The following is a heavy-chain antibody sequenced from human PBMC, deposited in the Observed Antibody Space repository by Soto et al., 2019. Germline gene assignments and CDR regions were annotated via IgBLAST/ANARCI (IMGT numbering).Heavy chain of an antibody. CDR3: ARALYSSFPRYYYYGMDV. J-gene: IGHJ6*02. D-gene: IGHD4-4*01. V-gene: IGHV4-30-4*01. CDR1: GGSISSGDYY. Sequence: QVQLQESGPGLVKPSQTLSLTCTVSGGSISSGDYYWSWIRQPPGKGLEWIVYIYYSGSTYYNPSLKSRVTISVDTSKNQFSLKLSSVTAADTAVYYCARALYSSFPRYYYYGMDVWGQGTTVTVSS. CDR2: IYYSGST.